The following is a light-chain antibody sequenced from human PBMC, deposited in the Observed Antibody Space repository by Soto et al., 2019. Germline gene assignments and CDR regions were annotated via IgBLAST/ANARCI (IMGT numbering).Light chain of an antibody. Sequence: QSALTQPASVSGSPGQSIAISCTGTSSDIGSYNCVSWYQQHPGKAPKLMIYDVSERPSGVSNRFSGSKSGNTASLTISGLQAEDEADYYCCSYTTSNTRQIVFGTGTKLTVL. CDR3: CSYTTSNTRQIV. J-gene: IGLJ1*01. CDR1: SSDIGSYNC. V-gene: IGLV2-14*03. CDR2: DVS.